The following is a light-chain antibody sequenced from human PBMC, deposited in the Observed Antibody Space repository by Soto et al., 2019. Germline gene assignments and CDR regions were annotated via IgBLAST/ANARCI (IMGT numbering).Light chain of an antibody. CDR2: TTN. CDR1: SSNIGENT. J-gene: IGLJ1*01. CDR3: AAWDDSLNGHV. V-gene: IGLV1-44*01. Sequence: QSVLIKPPSASGTPGQRVTISCSGSSSNIGENTVTWYQQLPGTAPQLLIYTTNKRPSGVPDRFSGSKSGTSASLAISGLQSEDEADYYCAAWDDSLNGHVFGTGTKVTVL.